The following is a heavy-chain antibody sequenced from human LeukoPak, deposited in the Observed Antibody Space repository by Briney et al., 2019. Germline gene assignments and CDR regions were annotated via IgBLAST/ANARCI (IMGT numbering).Heavy chain of an antibody. CDR1: GGSISSYY. CDR3: ARGLTYYDILTGYQYYFDY. V-gene: IGHV4-59*01. J-gene: IGHJ4*02. Sequence: SETLSLTCTVSGGSISSYYWSWIRQPPGKGLEWIGYIYYSGSTNYNPSLKSRVTISVDTSKNQFSLKLSSVTAADTAVYYCARGLTYYDILTGYQYYFDYWGQGTLVTVSS. D-gene: IGHD3-9*01. CDR2: IYYSGST.